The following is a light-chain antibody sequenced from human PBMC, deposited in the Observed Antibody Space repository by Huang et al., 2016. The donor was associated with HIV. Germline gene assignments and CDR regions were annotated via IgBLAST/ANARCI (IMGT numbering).Light chain of an antibody. CDR2: AAS. Sequence: IQLTQSPSSLSASVGDRVTITCRASQGISSYLAWYQQKPGKATKLLIYAASTLQSGVPSRFSGSGSGTDFTLTISSLQPEDFATYYCQQLNSYPRSFGGGTTVEIK. V-gene: IGKV1-9*01. CDR3: QQLNSYPRS. J-gene: IGKJ4*01. CDR1: QGISSY.